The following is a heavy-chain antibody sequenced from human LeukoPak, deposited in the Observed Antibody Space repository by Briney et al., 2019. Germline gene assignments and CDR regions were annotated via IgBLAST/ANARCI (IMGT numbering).Heavy chain of an antibody. CDR3: ARGYSYGYIRY. J-gene: IGHJ4*02. V-gene: IGHV3-66*01. CDR2: IYGGGST. Sequence: GGSLRLSCAASGFTVSSNYMNWVRQAPGKGLEWVSVIYGGGSTDYADSVKGRFTISRDNSKNMLYLQMNSLRAEDTAVYYCARGYSYGYIRYWGQGTLVTVYS. D-gene: IGHD5-18*01. CDR1: GFTVSSNY.